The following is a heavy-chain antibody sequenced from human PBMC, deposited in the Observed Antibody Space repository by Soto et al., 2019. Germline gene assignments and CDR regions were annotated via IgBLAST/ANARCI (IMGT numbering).Heavy chain of an antibody. D-gene: IGHD2-2*01. CDR2: MNPNSGYT. Sequence: QVQLVQSGAEVKKPGASVKVSCKASGYTFTSYDINWVRQATGQGLEWMGWMNPNSGYTGYAQKFQGRVTMTRNTSISTAYMELSSLRSEDTAVYYCARGPWDCSSTSCDGVNWFDPWGQGTLVTVSS. CDR3: ARGPWDCSSTSCDGVNWFDP. V-gene: IGHV1-8*01. CDR1: GYTFTSYD. J-gene: IGHJ5*02.